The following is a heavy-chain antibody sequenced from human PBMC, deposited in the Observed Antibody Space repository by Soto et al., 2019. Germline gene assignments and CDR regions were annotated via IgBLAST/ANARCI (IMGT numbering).Heavy chain of an antibody. CDR2: ISSSTTYI. CDR3: ARDGGPDHAILTGYYRGAYYYYGMDV. Sequence: EVQLVESGGGLVKPGGSLRLSCAASGFTFSSYSMNWVRQAPGKGLEWVSSISSSTTYIYYADSVKGRFTISRDNAKNSLYLRMNSLRVEDTAVYYCARDGGPDHAILTGYYRGAYYYYGMDVWGQGTTVTVSS. CDR1: GFTFSSYS. D-gene: IGHD3-9*01. V-gene: IGHV3-21*01. J-gene: IGHJ6*02.